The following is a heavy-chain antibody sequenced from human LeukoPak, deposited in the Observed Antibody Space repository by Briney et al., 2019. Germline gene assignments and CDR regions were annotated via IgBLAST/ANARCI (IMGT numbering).Heavy chain of an antibody. CDR2: INPNSGGT. CDR3: ARVEYSSSSLHYYCMDV. D-gene: IGHD6-6*01. V-gene: IGHV1-2*02. J-gene: IGHJ6*03. Sequence: ASVKVSCKASGYTFTGYYMHWVRQAPGQGLEWMGWINPNSGGTNYAQKFQGRVTMTRDTSISTAYMELSRLRSDDTAVYYCARVEYSSSSLHYYCMDVWGKGTTVTVSS. CDR1: GYTFTGYY.